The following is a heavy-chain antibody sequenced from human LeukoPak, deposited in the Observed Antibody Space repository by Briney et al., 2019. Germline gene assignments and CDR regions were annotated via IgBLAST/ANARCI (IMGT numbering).Heavy chain of an antibody. D-gene: IGHD6-19*01. V-gene: IGHV3-30*03. Sequence: QPGGSLRLSCAASGFTFSSYGMHWVRQAPGKGLEWVAVISYDGSNKYYADSVKGRFTISRDNSKNTLYLQMNSLRAEDTAVYYCARSAGISGGFDYWGQGTLVTVSS. CDR3: ARSAGISGGFDY. CDR2: ISYDGSNK. CDR1: GFTFSSYG. J-gene: IGHJ4*02.